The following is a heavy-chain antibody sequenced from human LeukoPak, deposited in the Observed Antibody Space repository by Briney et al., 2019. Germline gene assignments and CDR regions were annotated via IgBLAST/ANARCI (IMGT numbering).Heavy chain of an antibody. D-gene: IGHD3-3*01. CDR1: GFTFSSYW. V-gene: IGHV3-7*03. CDR2: IKQDGSEK. CDR3: ARRGITIFGVDYFDY. Sequence: GGSLRLSCAASGFTFSSYWMSWVRQAPGKGLEWVANIKQDGSEKYYVDSVKGRFTISRDNAKNSLYLQMNSLRAEDTAAYYCARRGITIFGVDYFDYWGQGTLVTVSS. J-gene: IGHJ4*02.